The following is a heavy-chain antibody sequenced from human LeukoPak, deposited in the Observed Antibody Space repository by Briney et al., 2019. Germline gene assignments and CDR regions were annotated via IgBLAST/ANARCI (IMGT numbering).Heavy chain of an antibody. J-gene: IGHJ3*02. D-gene: IGHD2-21*01. V-gene: IGHV3-21*01. Sequence: GGSLRLSCVASGFSFGSYALTWVRLAPGKGLEWVSSISGSSNYIYYTDSVKGRFTISRGNAKNSLYLQMNSLRIEDTAVYYCARDESGDNDAFDIWGQGTMVTVSS. CDR3: ARDESGDNDAFDI. CDR1: GFSFGSYA. CDR2: ISGSSNYI.